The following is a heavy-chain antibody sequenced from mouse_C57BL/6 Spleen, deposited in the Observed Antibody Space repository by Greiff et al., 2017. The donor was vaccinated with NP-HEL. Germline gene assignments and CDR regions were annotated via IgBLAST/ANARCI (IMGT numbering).Heavy chain of an antibody. V-gene: IGHV1-53*01. CDR2: INPSNGGT. D-gene: IGHD2-14*01. Sequence: QVQLQQPGTELVKPGASVKLSCKASGYTFTSYWMHWVKQRPGQGLEWIGNINPSNGGTNYNEKFKSKATLTVDKSSSQAYMQLSSRTSADSAVYYCARFYRESYYAMDYWGQGTSVTVSS. J-gene: IGHJ4*01. CDR1: GYTFTSYW. CDR3: ARFYRESYYAMDY.